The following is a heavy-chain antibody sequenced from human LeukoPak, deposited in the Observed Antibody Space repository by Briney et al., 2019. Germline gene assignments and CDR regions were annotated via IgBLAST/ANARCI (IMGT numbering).Heavy chain of an antibody. CDR3: ACITIFGVDFDY. J-gene: IGHJ4*02. CDR1: RVTLSSEC. Sequence: SQSLPRAPYRVTLSSECMKWVRHAAGRMMEWESYISSSSSTIYYADSVKGRFTISREHARNSLYLQMNSLRAEDTAVYYCACITIFGVDFDYWGQGILVTVSS. V-gene: IGHV3-48*01. D-gene: IGHD3-3*01. CDR2: ISSSSSTI.